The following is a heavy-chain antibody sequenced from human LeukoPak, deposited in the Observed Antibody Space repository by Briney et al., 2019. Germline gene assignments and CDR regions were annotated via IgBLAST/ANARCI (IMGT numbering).Heavy chain of an antibody. J-gene: IGHJ4*02. CDR1: GFTVSDAY. D-gene: IGHD3-16*01. V-gene: IGHV3-15*01. Sequence: GGSLRLSCVASGFTVSDAYMSWVRQAPGKGLEWVGRIKSKSDGGTTDYAAPVKGRFTISRDESKNTFFLQMSNLKTEDTAVYYGVWEYGRSFDSWGQGTLVTVSS. CDR3: VWEYGRSFDS. CDR2: IKSKSDGGTT.